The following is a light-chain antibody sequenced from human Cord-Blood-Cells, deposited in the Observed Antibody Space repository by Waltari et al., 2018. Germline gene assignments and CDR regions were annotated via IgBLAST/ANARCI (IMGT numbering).Light chain of an antibody. CDR1: KLGDKY. CDR2: QDS. V-gene: IGLV3-1*01. Sequence: SYELTQPPSVSVSPGQTASITCSGDKLGDKYACWYQQKPGQSPVLVIYQDSKRPSGVPERFSGSNSGNTATLTISGTQAMDEADYYCQAWDSSTDPPGDVVFGGGTKLTVL. J-gene: IGLJ2*01. CDR3: QAWDSSTDPPGDVV.